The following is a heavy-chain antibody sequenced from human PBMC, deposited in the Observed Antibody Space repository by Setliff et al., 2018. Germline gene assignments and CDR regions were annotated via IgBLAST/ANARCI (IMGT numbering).Heavy chain of an antibody. V-gene: IGHV1-18*01. J-gene: IGHJ3*01. CDR2: IITNTGKT. Sequence: ASVKVSCKASGYTFTNYGFTWVRQAPGQGLEWMGMIITNTGKTSYPKRFQGRVTMTTDTYTGTGYMELRSLTSDDTAVYFCARFGGSCSSSSCYASDLWGQGTMVTVS. CDR1: GYTFTNYG. D-gene: IGHD2-2*01. CDR3: ARFGGSCSSSSCYASDL.